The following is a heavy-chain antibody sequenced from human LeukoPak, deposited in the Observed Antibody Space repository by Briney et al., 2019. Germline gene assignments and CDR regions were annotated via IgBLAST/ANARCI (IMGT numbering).Heavy chain of an antibody. Sequence: EASVTVSCKASNYTFTSYGMSWVRQAPGQGLEWMAWINAYNGDTNYAQKLQGRVTLTTDTSTSTAYMELRSLRSDDTAVYYCARDGSGVWFDYWGQGTLVTVSS. CDR2: INAYNGDT. D-gene: IGHD3-10*01. V-gene: IGHV1-18*01. J-gene: IGHJ4*02. CDR1: NYTFTSYG. CDR3: ARDGSGVWFDY.